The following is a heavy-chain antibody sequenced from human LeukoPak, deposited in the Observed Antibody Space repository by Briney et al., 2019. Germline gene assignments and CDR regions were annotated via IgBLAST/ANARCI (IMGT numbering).Heavy chain of an antibody. CDR2: IYYRGNT. V-gene: IGHV4-59*01. CDR1: GDSIRNYY. CDR3: SRDSPPQYASSSAGFDY. Sequence: SETLSLTCTVSGDSIRNYYWSWIRQPPGKGLEWIGYIYYRGNTNYNPSLKSRVIISIDTSRNQFSLKMSSVTAANTAVYFCSRDSPPQYASSSAGFDYWGQGALVTVSS. J-gene: IGHJ4*02. D-gene: IGHD6-6*01.